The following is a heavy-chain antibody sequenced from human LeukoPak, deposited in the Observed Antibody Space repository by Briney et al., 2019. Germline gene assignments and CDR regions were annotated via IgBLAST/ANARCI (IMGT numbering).Heavy chain of an antibody. Sequence: PGGSLRLSCAASGFTFDDYGMSWVRQAPGKGLEWVSAISGSGGSTYYADSVKGRFTISRDNSKNTLYLQMNSLRAEDTAVYYCAVGATSFDYWGQGTLVTVSS. CDR2: ISGSGGST. CDR1: GFTFDDYG. J-gene: IGHJ4*02. CDR3: AVGATSFDY. D-gene: IGHD1-26*01. V-gene: IGHV3-23*01.